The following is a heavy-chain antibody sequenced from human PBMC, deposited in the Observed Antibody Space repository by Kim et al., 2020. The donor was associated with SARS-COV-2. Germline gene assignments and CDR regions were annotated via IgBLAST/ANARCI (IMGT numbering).Heavy chain of an antibody. J-gene: IGHJ4*02. D-gene: IGHD3-3*01. Sequence: SETLSLTCTVSGGSISSGGYYRSWIRQHPGKGLEWIGYIYYSGSTYYNPSLKSRVTISVDTSKNQFSLKLSSVTAADTAVYYCARAPSSWSGYLIYWGQGTLVTVSS. CDR3: ARAPSSWSGYLIY. CDR2: IYYSGST. V-gene: IGHV4-31*03. CDR1: GGSISSGGYY.